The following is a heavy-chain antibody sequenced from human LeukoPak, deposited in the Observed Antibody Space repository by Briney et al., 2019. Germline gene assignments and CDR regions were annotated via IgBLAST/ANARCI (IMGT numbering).Heavy chain of an antibody. V-gene: IGHV4-59*08. Sequence: TSETLSLTCTVSGGSISSYYWSWIRQPPGKGLEWIGYIYYSGSTNYNPSLKSRVTISVDTSKNQFSLKLSSVTAADTAVYYCARQSWDGESGLEFDPWGQGTLVTVSS. CDR3: ARQSWDGESGLEFDP. CDR2: IYYSGST. D-gene: IGHD3-3*01. J-gene: IGHJ5*02. CDR1: GGSISSYY.